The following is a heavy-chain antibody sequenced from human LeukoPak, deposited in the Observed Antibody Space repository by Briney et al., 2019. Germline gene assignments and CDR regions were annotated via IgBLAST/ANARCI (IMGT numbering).Heavy chain of an antibody. CDR2: IIPIFGTA. D-gene: IGHD6-19*01. J-gene: IGHJ4*02. Sequence: SVKVSCKASGGTFSSYAISWVRQAPGQGLEWMRGIIPIFGTANYAQKFQGRVTITADESTSTAYMELSSLRSEDTAVYYCARDKGSSGWLDYWGQGTLVTVSS. CDR3: ARDKGSSGWLDY. V-gene: IGHV1-69*13. CDR1: GGTFSSYA.